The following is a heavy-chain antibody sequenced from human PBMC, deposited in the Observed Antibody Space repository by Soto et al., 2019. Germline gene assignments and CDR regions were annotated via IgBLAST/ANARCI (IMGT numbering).Heavy chain of an antibody. J-gene: IGHJ6*03. V-gene: IGHV5-51*01. CDR3: ARLSWWGELSLYAQLDYYYYSYMDV. CDR1: GYSFTSYW. D-gene: IGHD3-16*02. CDR2: IYPGDSDT. Sequence: GESLKISCKGSGYSFTSYWIGWVRQMPGKGLEWMGIIYPGDSDTRYSPSFQGQVTISADKSISTAYLQWSSLKASDTAMYYCARLSWWGELSLYAQLDYYYYSYMDVWGKGTTVTVSS.